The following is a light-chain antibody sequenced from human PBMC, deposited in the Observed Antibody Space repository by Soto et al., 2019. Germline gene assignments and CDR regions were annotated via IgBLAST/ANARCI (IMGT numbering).Light chain of an antibody. Sequence: GDRVTIACRARQTISTYLNWYQQKPGKAPKLLIFGASTLQSGVPSRFSGSGSGTEFILTISSLQREDFATYYCQQTYDTPPTFGQGIKVDIK. CDR1: QTISTY. CDR2: GAS. CDR3: QQTYDTPPT. V-gene: IGKV1-39*01. J-gene: IGKJ1*01.